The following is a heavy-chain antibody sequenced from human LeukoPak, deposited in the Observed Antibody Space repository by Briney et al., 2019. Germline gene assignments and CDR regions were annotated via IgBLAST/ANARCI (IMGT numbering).Heavy chain of an antibody. D-gene: IGHD3-22*01. CDR3: ARKGYYDSSGYLNY. CDR2: IYYSGST. CDR1: GGSISSSSYY. J-gene: IGHJ4*02. Sequence: SETLSLTCTVSGGSISSSSYYWGWIRQPPGKGLEWIGSIYYSGSTYYNPSLKSRVTISVDTSKNQFSLKLSSVTAADTAAYYCARKGYYDSSGYLNYWGQGTLVTVSS. V-gene: IGHV4-39*01.